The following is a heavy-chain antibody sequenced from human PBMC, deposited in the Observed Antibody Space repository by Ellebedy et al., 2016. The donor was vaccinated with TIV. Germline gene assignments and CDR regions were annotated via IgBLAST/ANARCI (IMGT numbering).Heavy chain of an antibody. CDR3: ARDRFGAYYFDS. CDR1: GVSISRYY. Sequence: SETLSLTCSVSGVSISRYYWNWIRQSAGKGLEWIGHIYSSGHTDYYPSLRSRVSISVDTPKNKSSLKVISVTAADTAVYYCARDRFGAYYFDSWGQGTQVTVSS. V-gene: IGHV4-4*07. CDR2: IYSSGHT. J-gene: IGHJ4*02. D-gene: IGHD3-16*01.